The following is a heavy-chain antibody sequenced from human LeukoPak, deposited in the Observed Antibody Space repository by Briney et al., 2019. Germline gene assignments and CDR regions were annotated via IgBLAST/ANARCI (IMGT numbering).Heavy chain of an antibody. V-gene: IGHV3-66*01. CDR1: GFTVSSNY. CDR2: IYSGGST. D-gene: IGHD3-16*02. CDR3: ARGVIDYYYYYGMDV. Sequence: GGSLRLSCAASGFTVSSNYMSWVRQAPGKGLEWVSVIYSGGSTYYADSVKGRFIISRDNSKNTLYLQMNSLRAEDTAVYYCARGVIDYYYYYGMDVWGQGTTVTVSS. J-gene: IGHJ6*02.